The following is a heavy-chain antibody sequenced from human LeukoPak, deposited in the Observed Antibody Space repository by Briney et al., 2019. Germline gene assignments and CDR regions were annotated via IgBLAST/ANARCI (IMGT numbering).Heavy chain of an antibody. CDR3: VRDNPRCCGVVPANVDDL. Sequence: GGSLRLSCVASGFTFSNYWMSWVRQAPGKGLEWVANIKQDGGEKYYVDSVKGRFTISRDNARNSLYLQMNSLRAGDTAMYYCVRDNPRCCGVVPANVDDLWGQGTLVTVSS. CDR2: IKQDGGEK. J-gene: IGHJ5*02. CDR1: GFTFSNYW. V-gene: IGHV3-7*01. D-gene: IGHD2-21*02.